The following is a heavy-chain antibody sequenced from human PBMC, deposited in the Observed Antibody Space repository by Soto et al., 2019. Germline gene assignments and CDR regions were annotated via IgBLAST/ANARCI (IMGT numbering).Heavy chain of an antibody. J-gene: IGHJ5*02. CDR2: INPNSGGT. CDR1: GYTFTGYY. Sequence: ASVKVSCKASGYTFTGYYMHWVRQAPGQGLEWMGWINPNSGGTNYAQKFQGWVTMTRDTSISTAYMELSRLRSDDTAVYYCARGGDIVVVPAAIRSHLNWFDPWGQGTLVTVSS. V-gene: IGHV1-2*04. D-gene: IGHD2-2*01. CDR3: ARGGDIVVVPAAIRSHLNWFDP.